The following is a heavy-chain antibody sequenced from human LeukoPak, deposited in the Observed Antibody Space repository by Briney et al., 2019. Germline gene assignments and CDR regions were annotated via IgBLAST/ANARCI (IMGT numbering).Heavy chain of an antibody. CDR2: FYPGDSDT. CDR3: ARLGLEAYDNSGFYYLDY. Sequence: GESLKISCEASGYSRTNYWIGWGRQMPGKGLEWTGTFYPGDSDTRYRPSFQGQVTISADKSISTAYLQWSSLKASDTAIYFCARLGLEAYDNSGFYYLDYWAQGTLVTVSS. V-gene: IGHV5-51*01. D-gene: IGHD3-22*01. J-gene: IGHJ4*02. CDR1: GYSRTNYW.